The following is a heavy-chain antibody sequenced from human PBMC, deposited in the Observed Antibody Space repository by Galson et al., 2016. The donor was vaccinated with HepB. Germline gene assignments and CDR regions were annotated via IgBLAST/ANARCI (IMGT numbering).Heavy chain of an antibody. Sequence: SLRLSCAASGFSFSTYWIHWVRLVPGKGLVCVSHINHDGSSTAYADSVKGRFTVSRDTAKNTLYLQMNSLRAEDTGVYFCAIGRWMWGFNSWGQGTQVTVSS. D-gene: IGHD4-23*01. J-gene: IGHJ4*02. V-gene: IGHV3-74*01. CDR1: GFSFSTYW. CDR3: AIGRWMWGFNS. CDR2: INHDGSST.